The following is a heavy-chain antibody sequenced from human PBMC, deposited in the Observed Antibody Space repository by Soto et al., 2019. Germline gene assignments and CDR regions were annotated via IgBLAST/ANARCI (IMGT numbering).Heavy chain of an antibody. V-gene: IGHV3-23*01. CDR3: AKDREWFGEFPYYYYGMNV. Sequence: EVQLLESGGGLVQPGGSLRLSCTVSGFTFSSYAMTWVRQAPGKGLEWVSAISGTGGGTYYADSVKGRFTISRDNSKNTLYLKLDSLRVEDTALYYCAKDREWFGEFPYYYYGMNVWGQGATVTVSS. CDR2: ISGTGGGT. D-gene: IGHD3-10*01. J-gene: IGHJ6*02. CDR1: GFTFSSYA.